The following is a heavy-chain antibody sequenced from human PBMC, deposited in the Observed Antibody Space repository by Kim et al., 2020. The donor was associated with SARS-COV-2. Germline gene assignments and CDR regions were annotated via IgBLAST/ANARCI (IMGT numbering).Heavy chain of an antibody. CDR2: IYHSGST. Sequence: SETLSLTCAVSGGSISSSNWWSWVRQPPGKGLEWIGEIYHSGSTNYNPSLKSRVTISVDKSKNQFSLKLSSVTAADTAVYYCASMRSGYYYGSGSYYNFFNSDYWGQGTLVTVSS. J-gene: IGHJ4*02. CDR3: ASMRSGYYYGSGSYYNFFNSDY. D-gene: IGHD3-10*01. CDR1: GGSISSSNW. V-gene: IGHV4-4*02.